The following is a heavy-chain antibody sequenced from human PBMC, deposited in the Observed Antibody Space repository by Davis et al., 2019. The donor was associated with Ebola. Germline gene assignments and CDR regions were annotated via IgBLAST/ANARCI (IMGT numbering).Heavy chain of an antibody. CDR2: IYYSGST. CDR1: GGSISSYY. V-gene: IGHV4-59*12. J-gene: IGHJ4*02. CDR3: ARDEFLEWGYFDY. D-gene: IGHD3-3*01. Sequence: SETLSLTCTVSGGSISSYYWSWIRQPPGKGLEWIGYIYYSGSTNYNPSLKSRVTISVDTSKNQFSLKLSSVTAADTAAYYCARDEFLEWGYFDYWGQGTLVTVSS.